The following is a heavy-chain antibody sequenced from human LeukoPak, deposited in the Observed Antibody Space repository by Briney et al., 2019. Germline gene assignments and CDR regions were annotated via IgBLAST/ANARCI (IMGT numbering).Heavy chain of an antibody. CDR1: GFTFSSYA. CDR3: AKDNPEYDFWGGYYTRSSYYYGMDV. D-gene: IGHD3-3*01. V-gene: IGHV3-23*01. J-gene: IGHJ6*02. Sequence: GGSLRLSCAASGFTFSSYAMSWVRQAPGKGLEWVSAISGSGGSTYYADSVKGRFTISRDNSKNTLYLQMNSLRAEDTAVYYCAKDNPEYDFWGGYYTRSSYYYGMDVWGQGTTVTVSS. CDR2: ISGSGGST.